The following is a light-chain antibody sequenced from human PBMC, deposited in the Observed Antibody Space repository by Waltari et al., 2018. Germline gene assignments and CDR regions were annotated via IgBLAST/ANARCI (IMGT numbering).Light chain of an antibody. Sequence: QLVLTQSPSASASLGASVKLTCTLSSGHSSNLGAWPQQQPEKGPRYLMKVNSDGSHTKGDVIPDRFSGSSSGAERYLTISSLQSEDEADYYCQTGGHGTWVFGGGTKLTVL. CDR2: VNSDGSH. CDR3: QTGGHGTWV. J-gene: IGLJ3*02. V-gene: IGLV4-69*01. CDR1: SGHSSNL.